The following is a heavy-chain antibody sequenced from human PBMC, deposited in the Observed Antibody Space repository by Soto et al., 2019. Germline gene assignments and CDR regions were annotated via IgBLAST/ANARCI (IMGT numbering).Heavy chain of an antibody. J-gene: IGHJ4*02. CDR3: AKAKYSSGWFDY. D-gene: IGHD6-19*01. Sequence: GGSLRLSCAASGFTFSSYAMSWVRQAPGKGLEWVSAISGSGGSTCYADSVKGRFTISRDNSKNTLYLQMNSLRAEDTAVYYCAKAKYSSGWFDYWGQGTLVTAPQ. V-gene: IGHV3-23*01. CDR1: GFTFSSYA. CDR2: ISGSGGST.